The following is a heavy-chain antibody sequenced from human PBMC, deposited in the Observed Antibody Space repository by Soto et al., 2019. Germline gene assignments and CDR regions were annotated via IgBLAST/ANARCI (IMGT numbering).Heavy chain of an antibody. CDR2: IYSGGST. D-gene: IGHD3-10*01. J-gene: IGHJ6*02. Sequence: RLSCAACGFSFSSNYMSWVRQAPGKGLEWVSVIYSGGSTYYADSVKGRFTISRDNSKNTLYLQMNSLRAEDTAVYYCARGAVFGMDVWGQGTTVTVSS. CDR3: ARGAVFGMDV. CDR1: GFSFSSNY. V-gene: IGHV3-53*01.